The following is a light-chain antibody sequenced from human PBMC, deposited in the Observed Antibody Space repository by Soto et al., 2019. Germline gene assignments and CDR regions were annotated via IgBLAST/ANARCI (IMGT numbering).Light chain of an antibody. V-gene: IGKV1-9*01. Sequence: DIQLTQSPSFLSASVGDRVTITCRARQGISNFLAWYQQKPGKAPKLLIYAASTLQSGGPSRFSGSGSGTEFTLTISSLQPEDFATYYCQQLNSYLFSFGPGTKVDIK. CDR3: QQLNSYLFS. J-gene: IGKJ3*01. CDR2: AAS. CDR1: QGISNF.